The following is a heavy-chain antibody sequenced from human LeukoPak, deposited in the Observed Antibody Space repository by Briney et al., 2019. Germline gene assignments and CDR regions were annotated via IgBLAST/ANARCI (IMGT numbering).Heavy chain of an antibody. CDR3: ARKSRSWGHYYYYYNMDV. J-gene: IGHJ6*03. CDR1: GGSISSSNW. V-gene: IGHV4-4*02. CDR2: IYHSGST. D-gene: IGHD6-13*01. Sequence: SGTLSLTCAVSGGSISSSNWWSWVRQPPGKGLEWIGEIYHSGSTNYNPSLKSRVTISVDKSKNQFSLKLSSVTAADTAVYYCARKSRSWGHYYYYYNMDVWGKGTTVTISS.